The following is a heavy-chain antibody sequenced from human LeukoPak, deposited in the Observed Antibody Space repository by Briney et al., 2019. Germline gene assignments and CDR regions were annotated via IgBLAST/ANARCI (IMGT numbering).Heavy chain of an antibody. J-gene: IGHJ4*02. CDR1: SFTFTIYA. CDR3: TRGMVCASLDC. D-gene: IGHD2-8*01. V-gene: IGHV3-30-3*01. Sequence: GGSLRLSCAASSFTFTIYAIHCIRQAPGKGLEWVTLISYDGNNEYYADSVKGRFTISRDNSKNTLYLQMNSLRAEDAAFYYCTRGMVCASLDCWGQGTLVTVSS. CDR2: ISYDGNNE.